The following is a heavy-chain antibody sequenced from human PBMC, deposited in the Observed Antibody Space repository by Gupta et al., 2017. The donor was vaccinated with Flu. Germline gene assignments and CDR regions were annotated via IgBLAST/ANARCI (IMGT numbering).Heavy chain of an antibody. Sequence: APGQGLEWVGRVNPNTGGFIYAQRLQGRVTMTRDTSISTADIELNSLTADDTAVYYCARMEVLVTSTRNAFDMWGPGTAVTVSS. CDR3: ARMEVLVTSTRNAFDM. V-gene: IGHV1-2*06. D-gene: IGHD5-18*01. CDR2: VNPNTGGF. J-gene: IGHJ3*02.